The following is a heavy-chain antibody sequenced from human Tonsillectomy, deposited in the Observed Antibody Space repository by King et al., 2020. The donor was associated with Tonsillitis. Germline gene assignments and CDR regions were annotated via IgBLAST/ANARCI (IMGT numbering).Heavy chain of an antibody. D-gene: IGHD3-10*01. V-gene: IGHV1-18*04. J-gene: IGHJ6*02. CDR3: VRYGYYDSGSYPQYYYYGMDV. CDR1: GYTFTSYG. Sequence: QLVQSGAEVKKPGASVKVSCKASGYTFTSYGISWVRQAPGQRLEWMGWISGYNGNTKYTQKLQGRVTMTTDTSTSTAYMELRSLRSDDTAVYYCVRYGYYDSGSYPQYYYYGMDVWGQGTTVTVSS. CDR2: ISGYNGNT.